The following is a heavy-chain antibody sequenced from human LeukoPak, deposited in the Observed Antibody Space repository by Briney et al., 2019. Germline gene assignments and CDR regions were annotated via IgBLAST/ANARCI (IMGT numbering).Heavy chain of an antibody. CDR2: ISATCSAI. CDR3: PRVFSYYTYSFDY. Sequence: GGSLRLSCAGFGFTFRSYEMNWVRQAPGKGLEGISYISATCSAIDYADSVKGRFTISRDNAKNSLYLQMNSLRAEDTAVYYCPRVFSYYTYSFDYWGQGTLVTVSS. J-gene: IGHJ4*02. D-gene: IGHD3-22*01. V-gene: IGHV3-48*03. CDR1: GFTFRSYE.